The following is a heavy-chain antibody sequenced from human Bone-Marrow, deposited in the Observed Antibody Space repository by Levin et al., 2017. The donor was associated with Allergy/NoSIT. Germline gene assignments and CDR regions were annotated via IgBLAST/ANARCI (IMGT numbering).Heavy chain of an antibody. J-gene: IGHJ1*01. V-gene: IGHV4-59*01. Sequence: TSSETLSLTCSVSGGYIISYYWSWIRQPPGKGLEWIAYIYHSGSTNYNPSLKSRVTISVDRSKKQFSLKLNSVTAADTAVYYCAGGVGTTHFQHWGQGTLVTVSS. CDR2: IYHSGST. CDR1: GGYIISYY. CDR3: AGGVGTTHFQH. D-gene: IGHD3-16*01.